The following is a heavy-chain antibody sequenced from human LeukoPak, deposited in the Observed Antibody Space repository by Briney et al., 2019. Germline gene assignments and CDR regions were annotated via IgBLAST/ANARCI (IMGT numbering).Heavy chain of an antibody. CDR1: GASIASHSW. CDR2: VYHSGGA. D-gene: IGHD1-14*01. V-gene: IGHV4/OR15-8*01. J-gene: IGHJ4*01. CDR3: AYNRNFALDN. Sequence: SETLSLTCAVSGASIASHSWWSWVRQPPGKGLEWIDEVYHSGGANYKPSLKSRVTISVDTSRNHFSLKLTSVTAADTAVYFCAYNRNFALDNWGQGTLVTVSS.